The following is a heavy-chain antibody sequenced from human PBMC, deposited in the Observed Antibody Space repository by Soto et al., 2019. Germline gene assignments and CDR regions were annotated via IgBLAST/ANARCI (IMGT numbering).Heavy chain of an antibody. V-gene: IGHV3-13*01. Sequence: EVQLVESGGGLVHPGGSQRLSCVASGFSFSAFDMHWVRQGAGRGLEWVSSITSAGDTFYTGSAKGRFTISRDNGDNYLYLQMNSLTAGDTAVYYCTRGSPQIGGMDVWGQGTTVTVSS. D-gene: IGHD3-10*01. CDR1: GFSFSAFD. CDR2: ITSAGDT. CDR3: TRGSPQIGGMDV. J-gene: IGHJ6*02.